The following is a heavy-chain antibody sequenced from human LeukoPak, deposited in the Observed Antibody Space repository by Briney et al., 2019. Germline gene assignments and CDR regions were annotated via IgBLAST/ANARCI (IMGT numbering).Heavy chain of an antibody. Sequence: GGSLRLSCAASGFTFSSYAMSWVRQAPGKGLEWVSAISGSGGSTYYADSVKGRFTISRDNSKNTLYLQMNSLRAEDTAVYYCATVVKGRSVEEEKYYFDYWGQGTLVTVSS. V-gene: IGHV3-23*01. J-gene: IGHJ4*02. CDR2: ISGSGGST. D-gene: IGHD3-10*01. CDR3: ATVVKGRSVEEEKYYFDY. CDR1: GFTFSSYA.